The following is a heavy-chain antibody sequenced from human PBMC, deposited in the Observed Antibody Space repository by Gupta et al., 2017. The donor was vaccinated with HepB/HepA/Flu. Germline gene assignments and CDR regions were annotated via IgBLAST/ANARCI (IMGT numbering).Heavy chain of an antibody. J-gene: IGHJ3*01. CDR2: NYPADSDT. V-gene: IGHV5-51*01. CDR3: ARHCGDVAVGPPAPLYVFYV. D-gene: IGHD7-27*01. CDR1: GYSFSTYG. Sequence: ELQLVPPGAEVKKPGASLKISCTGSGYSFSTYGIGWVRQMPGKGLEWMGINYPADSDTRYCPSFVGQVTISGDKSISTAFLQWGSLKAADTAMHYCARHCGDVAVGPPAPLYVFYVGGQGTMVTVSS.